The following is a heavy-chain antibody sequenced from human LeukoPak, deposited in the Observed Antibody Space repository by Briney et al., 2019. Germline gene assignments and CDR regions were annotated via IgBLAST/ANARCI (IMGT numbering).Heavy chain of an antibody. CDR1: GGSISSYY. V-gene: IGHV4-59*01. D-gene: IGHD6-13*01. Sequence: SETLSLTCTVSGGSISSYYWSWIRQPPGKGLEWIGYIYYSGSTNYNPSLKSRVTISVDTSKNQFSLKLSSVTVADTAVYYCASGAAAGTVFDYWGQGTLVTVSS. J-gene: IGHJ4*02. CDR2: IYYSGST. CDR3: ASGAAAGTVFDY.